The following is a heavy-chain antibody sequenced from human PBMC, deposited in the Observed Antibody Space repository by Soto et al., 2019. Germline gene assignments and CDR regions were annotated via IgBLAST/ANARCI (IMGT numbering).Heavy chain of an antibody. V-gene: IGHV3-33*01. CDR2: IWYDGSNK. D-gene: IGHD6-13*01. Sequence: GGSLRLSCAASGFTFSSYGMHWVRQAPGKGLEWVAVIWYDGSNKYYADSVKGRFTISRDNSKNTLYLQMNSLRAEDTAVYYCVREEAGQQLGRGAFGRWGQGTRITVSS. CDR3: VREEAGQQLGRGAFGR. J-gene: IGHJ3*02. CDR1: GFTFSSYG.